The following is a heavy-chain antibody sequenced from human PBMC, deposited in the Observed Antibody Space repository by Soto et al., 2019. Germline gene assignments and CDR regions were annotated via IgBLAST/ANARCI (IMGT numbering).Heavy chain of an antibody. CDR1: GYSFPMYW. CDR2: IYPGDSDT. V-gene: IGHV5-51*01. Sequence: PGESLKISCKGSGYSFPMYWIGWVRQMPGKGLEWMGVIYPGDSDTRYSPSFQGQVSISADNSISTAYLQWSSLRASDTATYCCARSDYWTGQPRFDPWGQGTLVTVS. D-gene: IGHD3-3*01. CDR3: ARSDYWTGQPRFDP. J-gene: IGHJ5*02.